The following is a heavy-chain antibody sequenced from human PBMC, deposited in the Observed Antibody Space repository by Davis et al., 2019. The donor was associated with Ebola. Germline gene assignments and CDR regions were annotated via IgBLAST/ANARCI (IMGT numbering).Heavy chain of an antibody. CDR2: ISYDGSNK. D-gene: IGHD1-26*01. J-gene: IGHJ4*02. CDR1: GFTFSSYG. CDR3: AKSQGGSYLVY. V-gene: IGHV3-30*18. Sequence: PGGSLRLSCAASGFTFSSYGMHWVRQAPGKGLEWVAVISYDGSNKYYADSVKGRFTIFRDNSKNTLYLQMNSLRAEDTAVYYCAKSQGGSYLVYWGQGTLVTVSS.